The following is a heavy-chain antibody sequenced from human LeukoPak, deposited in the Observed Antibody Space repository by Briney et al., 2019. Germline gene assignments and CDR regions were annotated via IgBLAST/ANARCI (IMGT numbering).Heavy chain of an antibody. D-gene: IGHD5-24*01. CDR1: GDSISSRGYF. J-gene: IGHJ3*02. CDR3: ARGVNGVETFDI. Sequence: SETLSLTCTVSGDSISSRGYFWNWIRQSPGKGLEWIGYIYHTGSTSYKSSLKSRVTLSVDTSTNQFSLKLISVTAADTAVYFCARGVNGVETFDIWGQGAMVTVSS. CDR2: IYHTGST. V-gene: IGHV4-30-2*05.